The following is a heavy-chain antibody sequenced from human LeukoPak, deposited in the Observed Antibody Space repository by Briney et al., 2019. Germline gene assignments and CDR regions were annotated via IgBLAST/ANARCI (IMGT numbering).Heavy chain of an antibody. CDR2: TYSSGYT. CDR3: ATGGDTSSARGYYAMDV. CDR1: GGSISSYY. Sequence: SETLSLTCTVSGGSISSYYWSWIRQPAGKGLEWIGRTYSSGYTNYNPSLKSRVTMSVDTSKNQFSLKVSSVTAADTAVYYCATGGDTSSARGYYAMDVWGQGTMVTVSS. D-gene: IGHD6-13*01. V-gene: IGHV4-4*07. J-gene: IGHJ6*02.